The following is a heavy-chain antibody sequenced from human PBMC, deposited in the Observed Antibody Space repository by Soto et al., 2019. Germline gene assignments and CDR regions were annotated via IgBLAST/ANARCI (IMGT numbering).Heavy chain of an antibody. V-gene: IGHV3-74*01. CDR3: VRDSHGDY. CDR1: GFIFSNYW. J-gene: IGHJ4*02. Sequence: EVQLVESGGGLVQPGGSLRLSCAGSGFIFSNYWMHWVRQAPGKGLEWVSRIDHDGPTDCADSVRGRFTISRDNAESTLYLQMNSLRPEDTAVYYCVRDSHGDYWGQGTLVTVSS. CDR2: IDHDGPT.